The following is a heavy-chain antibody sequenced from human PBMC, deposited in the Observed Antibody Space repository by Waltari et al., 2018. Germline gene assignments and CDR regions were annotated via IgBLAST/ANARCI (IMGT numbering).Heavy chain of an antibody. CDR3: AKEGQYYYDSSGYIPGDY. J-gene: IGHJ4*02. Sequence: EVQLLESGGGLVQPGGSLRLSCAASGFTFSSYAMSWVRQAPGKGLEWVSVIYSGGSTYYADSVKGRFTISRDNSKNTLYLQMNSLRAEDTAVYYCAKEGQYYYDSSGYIPGDYWGQGTLVTVSS. D-gene: IGHD3-22*01. CDR2: IYSGGST. CDR1: GFTFSSYA. V-gene: IGHV3-23*03.